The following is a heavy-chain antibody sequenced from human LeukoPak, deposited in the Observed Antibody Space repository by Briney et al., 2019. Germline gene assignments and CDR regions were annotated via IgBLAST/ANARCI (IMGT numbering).Heavy chain of an antibody. CDR1: GFTFSNYA. CDR2: ISYDEIHK. D-gene: IGHD3-16*02. CDR3: ARGGYDYVWGSYLFY. V-gene: IGHV3-30-3*01. J-gene: IGHJ4*02. Sequence: GGSLRLSCAASGFTFSNYAMHWVRQAPGKGLEWVAVISYDEIHKYYADSLKGRFTISRDNSKNSLYLQMNSLRAEDTAVYYCARGGYDYVWGSYLFYWGQGTLVTVSS.